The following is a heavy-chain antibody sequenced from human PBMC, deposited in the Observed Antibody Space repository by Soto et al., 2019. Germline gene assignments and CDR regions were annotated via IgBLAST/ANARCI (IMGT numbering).Heavy chain of an antibody. CDR1: GFTFSSYS. Sequence: GSLRLSCAASGFTFSSYSMNWVRQAPGKGLEWVSYISSSSSTIYYADSVKGRFTISRDNANNSLYLHMNSLRDEDTAVYYCARAFHYYYGSGSYYYYFDYWGQGTLVTVSS. J-gene: IGHJ4*02. D-gene: IGHD3-10*01. CDR3: ARAFHYYYGSGSYYYYFDY. V-gene: IGHV3-48*02. CDR2: ISSSSSTI.